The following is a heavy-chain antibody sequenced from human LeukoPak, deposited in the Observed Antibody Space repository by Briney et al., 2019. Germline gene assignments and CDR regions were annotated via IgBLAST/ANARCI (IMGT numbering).Heavy chain of an antibody. V-gene: IGHV3-30*18. CDR3: PKERASMTTDAGDI. CDR2: ISFDGRIE. Sequence: GGSLRLSCAVAGFTFTNYCMQWVRQAPGKGLEWVAIISFDGRIEYYVDSVKGRFTISRDKSKNTLYLQMNSLRPEDTAVYYCPKERASMTTDAGDIWGQGTMVTVSS. D-gene: IGHD2/OR15-2a*01. CDR1: GFTFTNYC. J-gene: IGHJ3*02.